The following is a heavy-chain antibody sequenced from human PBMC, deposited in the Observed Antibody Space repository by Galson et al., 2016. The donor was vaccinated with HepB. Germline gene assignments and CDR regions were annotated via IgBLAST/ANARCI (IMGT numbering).Heavy chain of an antibody. V-gene: IGHV1-18*01. J-gene: IGHJ6*02. CDR2: ISPYNGDT. D-gene: IGHD1-26*01. CDR1: GYTFTGYG. Sequence: SVKVSCKASGYTFTGYGISWVRQAPGQGLEWMGWISPYNGDTNYAQKLQGRVTVTTDTSASTAYMELRSLRSDDTAVYYCARGGGSAYDGMDVWGQGTTVTVSS. CDR3: ARGGGSAYDGMDV.